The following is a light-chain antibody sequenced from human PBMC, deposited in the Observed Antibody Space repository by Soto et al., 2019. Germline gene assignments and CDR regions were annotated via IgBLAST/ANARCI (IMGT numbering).Light chain of an antibody. CDR2: AAS. V-gene: IGKV1-39*01. CDR3: QQSYSTPLT. Sequence: DIQMTQSPSSLSASVGDSVTITCRASQSISSYLNWYQQKPGKAPNLLIYAASSLQSGVPSRLSGSGSGTDFTLTISSLQPEDFATYYCQQSYSTPLTFGGGTKVDI. J-gene: IGKJ4*01. CDR1: QSISSY.